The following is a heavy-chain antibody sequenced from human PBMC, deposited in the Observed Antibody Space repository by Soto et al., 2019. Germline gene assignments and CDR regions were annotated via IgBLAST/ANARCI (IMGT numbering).Heavy chain of an antibody. V-gene: IGHV3-33*01. CDR1: GFTFSSYG. CDR2: IWYDGSNK. D-gene: IGHD5-18*01. CDR3: AREPGYSYGSDY. J-gene: IGHJ4*02. Sequence: QVQLVESGGGMVQPGRSLRLSCAASGFTFSSYGMHWVRQAPGKGLEWVAVIWYDGSNKYYADSVKGRFTISRDNSKNTLYLQMNSLRAEDTAVYYCAREPGYSYGSDYWGQGTLVTVSS.